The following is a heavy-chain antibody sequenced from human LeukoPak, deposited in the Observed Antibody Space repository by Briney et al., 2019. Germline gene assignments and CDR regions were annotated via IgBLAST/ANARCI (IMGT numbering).Heavy chain of an antibody. CDR3: ARDLYGDYAFDF. CDR1: GFTLSTYS. D-gene: IGHD4-17*01. J-gene: IGHJ4*02. Sequence: TGGSLRLSCVASGFTLSTYSMNWVGQAPRKRLEWVSSISTISSYIYFADSLKGRFTISRDNAKNSLYLQMNSLRVEDTAVYYCARDLYGDYAFDFWGQGTMVTVSS. CDR2: ISTISSYI. V-gene: IGHV3-21*04.